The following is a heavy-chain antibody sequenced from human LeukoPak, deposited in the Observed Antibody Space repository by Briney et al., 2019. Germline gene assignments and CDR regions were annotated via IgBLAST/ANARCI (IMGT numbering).Heavy chain of an antibody. CDR2: IWYDGSNK. Sequence: GRSLRLSCAASGFTFSSYGMHWVRQAPGKGLEWVAVIWYDGSNKYYADSVKGRFTISRDNSKNTLYLQMNSLRAEDTAVYYCARQSSGWGMYYFDYWGQGTLVTVSS. D-gene: IGHD6-19*01. CDR3: ARQSSGWGMYYFDY. CDR1: GFTFSSYG. J-gene: IGHJ4*02. V-gene: IGHV3-33*01.